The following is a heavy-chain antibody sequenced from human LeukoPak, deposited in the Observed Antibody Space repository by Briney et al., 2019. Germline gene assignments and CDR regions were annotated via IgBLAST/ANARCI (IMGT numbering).Heavy chain of an antibody. CDR1: GGSISSYY. J-gene: IGHJ4*02. V-gene: IGHV4-59*08. CDR2: IYYSGST. D-gene: IGHD6-13*01. Sequence: SETLSLTCTVSGGSISSYYWSWIRQPPGKGLEWIGYIYYSGSTKYNPSLKSRVTISVDTSKNQFSLKLCSVTAADTAVYYCARQSHPSSSSWLLDHWGQGSLVTVSS. CDR3: ARQSHPSSSSWLLDH.